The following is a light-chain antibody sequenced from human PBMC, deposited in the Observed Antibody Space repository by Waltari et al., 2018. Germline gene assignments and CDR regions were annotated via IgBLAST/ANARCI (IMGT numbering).Light chain of an antibody. CDR3: VLYMGSGVWV. Sequence: QTVVTQEPSFSVSPGGTVPLTCGLSSGSVSTSYYPTWYQQTPGQAPRTLIYSTNTRSSGVPDCFYGSIIGNKAALTITGAQADDESDYYWVLYMGSGVWVFGGGTKLTVL. V-gene: IGLV8-61*02. J-gene: IGLJ3*02. CDR1: SGSVSTSYY. CDR2: STN.